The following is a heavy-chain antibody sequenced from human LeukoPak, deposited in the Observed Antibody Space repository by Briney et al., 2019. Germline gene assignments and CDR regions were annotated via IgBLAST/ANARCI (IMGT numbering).Heavy chain of an antibody. CDR1: GESFSGYY. Sequence: RTSETLSLTCAVYGESFSGYYWNWIRQPPGKGLEWIGEINHSGSTNYNPSLKSRVTMSVDTSKNQFSLKLSSATAADTAVYYCARIGREGYNFHYWGQGTLVAVSS. J-gene: IGHJ4*02. CDR3: ARIGREGYNFHY. V-gene: IGHV4-34*01. CDR2: INHSGST. D-gene: IGHD5-24*01.